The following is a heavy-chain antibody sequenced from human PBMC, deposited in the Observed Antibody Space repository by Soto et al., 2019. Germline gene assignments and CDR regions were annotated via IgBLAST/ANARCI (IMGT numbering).Heavy chain of an antibody. CDR2: VNPSGGHT. CDR3: ARGGHVVVVTAALDY. J-gene: IGHJ4*02. CDR1: EDTFTDYY. Sequence: QVQLVQSGAEVKKPGALVKVSCKASEDTFTDYYIHWVRQAPGQGLEWMGTVNPSGGHTTYAQHFLGRMTMTRDTSTSTLYMELTSLTSEDTAVSYCARGGHVVVVTAALDYWGQGTLVTVSS. V-gene: IGHV1-46*01. D-gene: IGHD2-21*02.